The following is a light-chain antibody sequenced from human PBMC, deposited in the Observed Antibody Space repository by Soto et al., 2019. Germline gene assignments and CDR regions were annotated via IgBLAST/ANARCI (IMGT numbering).Light chain of an antibody. CDR1: QSGLYSANNKNY. Sequence: IVMTQSPDSLAVSLGERATINCKSSQSGLYSANNKNYLAWYQQKPGQPPKLLIYWASTRESGVPDRFSGSGSGTDFTLTISSLQAEDVAVYYCQRYYYSPLAFGGGTKVEIK. V-gene: IGKV4-1*01. CDR3: QRYYYSPLA. CDR2: WAS. J-gene: IGKJ4*01.